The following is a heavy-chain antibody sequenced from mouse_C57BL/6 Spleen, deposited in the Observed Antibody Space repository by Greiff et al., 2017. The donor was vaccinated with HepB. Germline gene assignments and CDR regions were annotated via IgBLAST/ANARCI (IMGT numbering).Heavy chain of an antibody. V-gene: IGHV1-19*01. J-gene: IGHJ2*01. CDR2: INPYNGGT. CDR3: ARSGTTVVAPFDY. Sequence: EVKLQESGPVLVKPGASVKMSCKASGYTFTDYYMNWVKQSHGKSLEWIGVINPYNGGTSYNQKFKGKATLTVDTSSSTAYMELTSLTSDDSAVYYCARSGTTVVAPFDYWGQGTTLTVSS. D-gene: IGHD1-1*01. CDR1: GYTFTDYY.